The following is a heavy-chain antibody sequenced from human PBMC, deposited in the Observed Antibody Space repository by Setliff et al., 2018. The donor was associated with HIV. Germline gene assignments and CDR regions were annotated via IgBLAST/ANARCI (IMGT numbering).Heavy chain of an antibody. CDR1: GFTFSSYS. D-gene: IGHD3-3*01. J-gene: IGHJ4*02. CDR3: ARDVSWRVRTYIDY. Sequence: GGSLRLSCAASGFTFSSYSVNWVRQAQGKGLEWVSSSSSSSRSKYYSDSVKARFTISRNNATNSLYLQMHGLTAEDTAVYYCARDVSWRVRTYIDYWGQGALVTVSS. CDR2: SSSSSRSK. V-gene: IGHV3-21*01.